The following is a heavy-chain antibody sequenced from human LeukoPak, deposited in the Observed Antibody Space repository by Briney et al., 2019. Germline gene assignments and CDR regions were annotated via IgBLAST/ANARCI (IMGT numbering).Heavy chain of an antibody. CDR3: AKAWGAAGTFES. J-gene: IGHJ4*02. Sequence: PSETLSLTCAVYGGSFSGYYWSWIRQPPGKGLEWVSTITPSDSGTYYADSVRGRFTISRDNSKNTLYVQMNSLRVEDTAVYYCAKAWGAAGTFESWGQGTLVTVSS. CDR1: GGSFSGYY. D-gene: IGHD6-13*01. V-gene: IGHV3-23*01. CDR2: ITPSDSGT.